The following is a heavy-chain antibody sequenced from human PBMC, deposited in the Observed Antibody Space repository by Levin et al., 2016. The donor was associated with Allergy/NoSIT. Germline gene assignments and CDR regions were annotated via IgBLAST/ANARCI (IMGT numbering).Heavy chain of an antibody. Sequence: GGSLRLSCAASGFTFSSYSMNWVRQAPGKGLEWVSSISSSSSYIYYADSVKGRFTISRDNAKNSLYLQMNSLRAEDTAVYYCARDCSAPFILEWLPNAFGYYYGMDVWGQGTTVTVSS. CDR3: ARDCSAPFILEWLPNAFGYYYGMDV. V-gene: IGHV3-21*01. J-gene: IGHJ6*02. CDR1: GFTFSSYS. D-gene: IGHD3-3*01. CDR2: ISSSSSYI.